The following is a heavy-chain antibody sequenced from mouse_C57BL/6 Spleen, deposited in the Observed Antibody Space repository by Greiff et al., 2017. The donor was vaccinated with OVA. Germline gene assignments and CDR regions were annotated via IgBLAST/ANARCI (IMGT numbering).Heavy chain of an antibody. CDR1: GYTFTSYW. V-gene: IGHV1-74*01. CDR2: IHPSDSDT. Sequence: QVQLKQPGAELVKPGASVKVSCKASGYTFTSYWMHWVKQRPGQGLEWIGRIHPSDSDTNYNQKFKGKATLTVDKSSSTAYMQLSSLTSEDSAVYYCAIVVAHYYAMDYWGQGTSVTVSS. J-gene: IGHJ4*01. CDR3: AIVVAHYYAMDY. D-gene: IGHD1-1*01.